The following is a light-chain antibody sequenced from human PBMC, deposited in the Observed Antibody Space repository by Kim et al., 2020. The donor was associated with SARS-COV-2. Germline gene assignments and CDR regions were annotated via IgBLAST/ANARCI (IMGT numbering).Light chain of an antibody. CDR2: DVT. V-gene: IGLV2-14*03. J-gene: IGLJ3*02. CDR3: NSYTTTYTWV. CDR1: SGDIGSYTY. Sequence: QSALTQPASVSGSPGQSITISCTGTSGDIGSYTYVSWYQHHPGKAPKLMIYDVTKRPLGISNRFSGSKSGNTASLTISGLQAEDEADYYCNSYTTTYTWVFGGGTQLTV.